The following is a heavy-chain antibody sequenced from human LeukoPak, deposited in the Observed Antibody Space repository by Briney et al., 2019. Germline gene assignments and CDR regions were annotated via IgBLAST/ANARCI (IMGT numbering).Heavy chain of an antibody. V-gene: IGHV4-59*01. CDR1: GRSISGYY. Sequence: PSETLSLTCTVSGRSISGYYWSWIRQPPGKGLEWIGYIYNTGNTNYNPSLKSRVTISLDTSKNQFSLKLRSVTTADTAVYYCARGGRMTTVTTEFDYWGQGTLVSVSS. D-gene: IGHD4-17*01. CDR3: ARGGRMTTVTTEFDY. CDR2: IYNTGNT. J-gene: IGHJ4*02.